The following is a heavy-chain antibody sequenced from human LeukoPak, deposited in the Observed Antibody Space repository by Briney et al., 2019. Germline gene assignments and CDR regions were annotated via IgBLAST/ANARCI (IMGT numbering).Heavy chain of an antibody. Sequence: GGSLRLSCAASGFTFSTCAMSWVRQAPGKGLEWVSTISGDGGNTHYADSVKGRFIISRDDSKTTMYLQMNSLRVDDTALYYCARGPDPVVRGPRRAFDLWGQGTMVTVSS. J-gene: IGHJ3*01. D-gene: IGHD3-10*01. CDR3: ARGPDPVVRGPRRAFDL. CDR1: GFTFSTCA. V-gene: IGHV3-23*01. CDR2: ISGDGGNT.